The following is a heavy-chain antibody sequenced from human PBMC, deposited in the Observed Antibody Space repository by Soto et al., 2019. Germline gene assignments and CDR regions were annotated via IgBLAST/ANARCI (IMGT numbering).Heavy chain of an antibody. CDR2: IIPILGIA. V-gene: IGHV1-69*02. CDR3: ARGDYYGSGSYYNVRFSDY. J-gene: IGHJ4*02. D-gene: IGHD3-10*01. CDR1: GGTFSSYT. Sequence: QVQLVQSGAEVKKPGSSVKVSCKASGGTFSSYTISWVRQAPGQGLEWMGRIIPILGIANYAQKFQGRVTITADKSTSTAYMELSSLRSEDTAVYYCARGDYYGSGSYYNVRFSDYWGQGTLVTVSS.